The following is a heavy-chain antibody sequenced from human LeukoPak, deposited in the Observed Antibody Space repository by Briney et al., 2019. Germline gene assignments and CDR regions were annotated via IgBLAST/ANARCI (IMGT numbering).Heavy chain of an antibody. D-gene: IGHD1-26*01. Sequence: PGGSLRLSCAASGFTFSNYGMHWVRQAPGRGLEWVAVIWYDGSNKYYADSMKGRFTISRDNSKNTLYLQMNSLRADDTAVYYCARGAGYYRLDSWGQGTLVSVSS. J-gene: IGHJ4*02. V-gene: IGHV3-33*08. CDR1: GFTFSNYG. CDR2: IWYDGSNK. CDR3: ARGAGYYRLDS.